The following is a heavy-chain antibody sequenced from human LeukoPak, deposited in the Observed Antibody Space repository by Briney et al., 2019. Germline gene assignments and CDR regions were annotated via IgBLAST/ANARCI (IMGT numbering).Heavy chain of an antibody. D-gene: IGHD4-17*01. V-gene: IGHV1-18*01. Sequence: ASVKVSCKASGGTFSSYAISWVRQAPGQGPEWMGWISNYNGNTKYAQKFQGRVTMTTDTSTSTAYMELRSLRSDDTAVYYCARDEDYGIFVNIDYWGQGTLVTVSS. CDR3: ARDEDYGIFVNIDY. CDR2: ISNYNGNT. CDR1: GGTFSSYA. J-gene: IGHJ4*02.